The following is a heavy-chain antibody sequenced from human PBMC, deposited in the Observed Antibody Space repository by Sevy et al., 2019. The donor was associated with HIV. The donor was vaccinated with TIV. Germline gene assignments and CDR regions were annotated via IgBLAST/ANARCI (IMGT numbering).Heavy chain of an antibody. CDR1: GFTFSSYG. V-gene: IGHV3-30*18. CDR2: ISYDGSNK. Sequence: GGSQRLSCAASGFTFSSYGMHWVRQAPGKGLEWVAVISYDGSNKYYADSVKGRFTISRDNSKNTLYLQMNSLRAEDTAVYYCAKGGRWLQCEFDYWGQGTLVTVSS. CDR3: AKGGRWLQCEFDY. D-gene: IGHD5-12*01. J-gene: IGHJ4*02.